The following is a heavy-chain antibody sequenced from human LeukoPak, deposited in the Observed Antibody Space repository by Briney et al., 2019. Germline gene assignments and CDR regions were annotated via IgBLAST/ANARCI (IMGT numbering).Heavy chain of an antibody. CDR2: IYPGDSDT. J-gene: IGHJ5*02. D-gene: IGHD6-13*01. Sequence: AESLQISCKGSGYSFTSYWIGWVRQMPGKGLEWMGIIYPGDSDTRYSPSFQGQVTISADKSISTAYLQWSSLKASDTAMYYCARHMGIAANWFDPWGQGTLVTVSS. CDR1: GYSFTSYW. V-gene: IGHV5-51*01. CDR3: ARHMGIAANWFDP.